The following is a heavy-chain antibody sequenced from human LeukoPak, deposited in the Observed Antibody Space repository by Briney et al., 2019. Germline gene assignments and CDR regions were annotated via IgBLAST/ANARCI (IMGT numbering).Heavy chain of an antibody. CDR1: GGTFSSYA. Sequence: SVKVSCKASGGTFSSYAISWVRQAPGQGLEWMGRIVPIFGTANYAQKFQGRVTITTDESTSTAYMELSSLRSEDTAVYYCARGGPVGAYFDYWGQGTLVTVSS. D-gene: IGHD1-26*01. V-gene: IGHV1-69*05. J-gene: IGHJ4*02. CDR3: ARGGPVGAYFDY. CDR2: IVPIFGTA.